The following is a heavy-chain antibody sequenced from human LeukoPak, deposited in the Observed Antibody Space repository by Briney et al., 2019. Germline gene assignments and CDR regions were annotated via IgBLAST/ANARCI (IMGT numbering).Heavy chain of an antibody. D-gene: IGHD5-18*01. CDR3: ARAALRGYSYKKGFDY. CDR1: GGTFSSYA. J-gene: IGHJ4*02. V-gene: IGHV1-69*13. Sequence: SVKVSCKASGGTFSSYAISWVRQAPGQGLEWMGGIIPIFGTANYAQKFQGRVTITADESTSTAYVELSSLRSEDTAVYYCARAALRGYSYKKGFDYWGQGTLVTVSP. CDR2: IIPIFGTA.